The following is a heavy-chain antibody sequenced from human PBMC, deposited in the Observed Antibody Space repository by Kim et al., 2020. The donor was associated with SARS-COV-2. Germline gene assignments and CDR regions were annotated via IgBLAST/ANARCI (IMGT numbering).Heavy chain of an antibody. CDR2: IWYDGSNK. J-gene: IGHJ4*02. D-gene: IGHD3-10*01. CDR1: GFTFSSYG. CDR3: ARDLTQLGYFDY. Sequence: GGSLRLSCAASGFTFSSYGMNWVRQAPGKGLEWVAAIWYDGSNKYYADSVKGRFTISRDNSKNTLYLQMNSLRAEDTAVYYCARDLTQLGYFDYWGQGILVTVSS. V-gene: IGHV3-33*01.